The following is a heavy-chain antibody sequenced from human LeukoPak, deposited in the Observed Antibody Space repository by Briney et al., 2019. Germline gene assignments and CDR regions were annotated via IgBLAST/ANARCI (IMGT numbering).Heavy chain of an antibody. D-gene: IGHD3-10*01. V-gene: IGHV3-74*01. CDR1: RFTFSSYW. CDR3: ARDRGEYYFDS. Sequence: PGGSLRLSCAASRFTFSSYWMHWVRQAPGKGLVWVSRINSDGSSTNYADSVEGRFTISRDNAKNTLYLQLNSLRAEDTAVYYCARDRGEYYFDSWGQGTQVTVSS. J-gene: IGHJ4*02. CDR2: INSDGSST.